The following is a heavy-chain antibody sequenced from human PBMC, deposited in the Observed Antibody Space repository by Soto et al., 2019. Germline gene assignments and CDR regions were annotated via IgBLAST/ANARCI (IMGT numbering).Heavy chain of an antibody. CDR1: GFTFSSYS. CDR3: VTELGIPLDY. D-gene: IGHD7-27*01. V-gene: IGHV3-21*01. CDR2: ISSSSSYI. J-gene: IGHJ4*02. Sequence: GESLKISCAASGFTFSSYSMNWVRQAPGKGLEWVSSISSSSSYIYYADSVKGRFTISRDNAKNSLYLQMNSLRAEDTAVYYCVTELGIPLDYWGQGTLVTVSS.